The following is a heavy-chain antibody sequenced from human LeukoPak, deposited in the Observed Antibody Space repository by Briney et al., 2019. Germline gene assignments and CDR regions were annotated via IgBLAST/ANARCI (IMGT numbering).Heavy chain of an antibody. CDR2: INHSGST. J-gene: IGHJ4*02. V-gene: IGHV4-34*01. Sequence: SETLSLTCAVYGGSFSGYYWSWIRQPPGKGLEWIGEINHSGSTNYNPSLKSRVTISVNTSKNQFSLKLSSVTAADTAVYYCARGGIAAAGFDYWGQGTLVTVSS. CDR1: GGSFSGYY. D-gene: IGHD6-13*01. CDR3: ARGGIAAAGFDY.